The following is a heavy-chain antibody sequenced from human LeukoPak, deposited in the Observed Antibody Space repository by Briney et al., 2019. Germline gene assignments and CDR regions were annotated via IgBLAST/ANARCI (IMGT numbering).Heavy chain of an antibody. Sequence: SETLSLTCTVSGNSISSGGYYWSWIRQPPGKGLEWIGYIYYTGITYYNPSLKSRVTISIDTSKNQFSLKLSSVTAADTAVCYCASLPGGYSSSIDYWGQGTLVTVSS. D-gene: IGHD5-18*01. J-gene: IGHJ4*02. CDR2: IYYTGIT. V-gene: IGHV4-30-4*01. CDR1: GNSISSGGYY. CDR3: ASLPGGYSSSIDY.